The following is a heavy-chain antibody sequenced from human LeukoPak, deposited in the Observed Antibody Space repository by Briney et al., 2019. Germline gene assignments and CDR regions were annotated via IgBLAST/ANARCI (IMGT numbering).Heavy chain of an antibody. V-gene: IGHV1-69*04. CDR2: IIPIFGIA. Sequence: SVKVSCKASGGTFSSYAISWVRQPPGQGLEWMGRIIPIFGIANYAQKFQGRVTITADKSTSTAYMELSSLRSEDTAVYYCAYGDTPSYGGQGTLVTVSS. D-gene: IGHD4-17*01. CDR3: AYGDTPSY. CDR1: GGTFSSYA. J-gene: IGHJ4*02.